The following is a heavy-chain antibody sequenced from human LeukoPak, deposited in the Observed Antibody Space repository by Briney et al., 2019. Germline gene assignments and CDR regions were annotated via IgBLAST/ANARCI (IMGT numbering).Heavy chain of an antibody. J-gene: IGHJ3*02. D-gene: IGHD6-19*01. CDR3: ARNQAVAANRGAFDI. V-gene: IGHV4-28*01. Sequence: NPSETLSLTCAVSGYSISSNNWWAWIRHPPGKGLERIGYIYYSGSTYYNPYNPSLTSRVTMSVDTSKNQFSLKLDSVTEKDTAMYYCARNQAVAANRGAFDIWGQGTMVTVSS. CDR1: GYSISSNNW. CDR2: IYYSGST.